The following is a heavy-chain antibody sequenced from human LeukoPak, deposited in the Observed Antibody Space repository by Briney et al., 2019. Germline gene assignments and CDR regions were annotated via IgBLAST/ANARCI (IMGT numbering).Heavy chain of an antibody. CDR3: AKDCYDFWSGPNNPVY. V-gene: IGHV3-23*01. CDR1: GFTFSSYA. D-gene: IGHD3-3*01. Sequence: GGSLRLSCAASGFTFSSYAMSWVRQAPGKGLEWVSAISGSGGSTYYADSVKGRFTISRDNSKNTLYLQMNSLRAEDTAVYYCAKDCYDFWSGPNNPVYWGQGTLVTVSS. J-gene: IGHJ4*02. CDR2: ISGSGGST.